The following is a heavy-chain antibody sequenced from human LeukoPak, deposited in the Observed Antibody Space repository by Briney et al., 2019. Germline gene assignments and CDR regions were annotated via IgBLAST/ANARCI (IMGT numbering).Heavy chain of an antibody. Sequence: PSETLSLTCAVYGGSFSGYYWSWIRQPPGKGLEWIGEINHRGSTNYNPSLKSRVTISVDTSKNQFSLKLSSVTAADTAVYYCARAPSNTIFGVVITRRYWFDPWGQGTLVTVSS. CDR1: GGSFSGYY. J-gene: IGHJ5*02. D-gene: IGHD3-3*01. V-gene: IGHV4-34*01. CDR2: INHRGST. CDR3: ARAPSNTIFGVVITRRYWFDP.